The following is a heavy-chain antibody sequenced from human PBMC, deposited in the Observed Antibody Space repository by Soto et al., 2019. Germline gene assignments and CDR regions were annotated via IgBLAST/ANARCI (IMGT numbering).Heavy chain of an antibody. CDR1: FGSINGYY. V-gene: IGHV4-34*01. CDR3: ATRITVFGLLIPPFDP. D-gene: IGHD3-3*01. Sequence: LSVTGAFYFGSINGYYWNLIRQHPGKGLEWIGEINHTVGTHYNPSLKSRVTMSVDTSKNQFSLRLSSVTAADTAIYYCATRITVFGLLIPPFDPWGQGTKVTVSS. J-gene: IGHJ5*02. CDR2: INHTVGT.